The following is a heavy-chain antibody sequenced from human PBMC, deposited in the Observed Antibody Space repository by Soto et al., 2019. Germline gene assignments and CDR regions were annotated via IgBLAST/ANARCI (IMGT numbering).Heavy chain of an antibody. CDR1: GFTFSSYE. V-gene: IGHV3-48*03. Sequence: GGSLRLSCAASGFTFSSYEINWFRQAPGKGLEWVSYISSYGTSIYYADSVKGRFTISRDNAKSSPYLQMNSLRVDDTAVYYCAITPPRGFDLWGQGTMVTVSS. CDR2: ISSYGTSI. D-gene: IGHD3-10*01. CDR3: AITPPRGFDL. J-gene: IGHJ3*01.